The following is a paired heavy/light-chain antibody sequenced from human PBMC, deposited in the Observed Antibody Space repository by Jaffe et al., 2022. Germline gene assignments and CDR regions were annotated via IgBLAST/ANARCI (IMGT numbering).Light chain of an antibody. V-gene: IGLV3-1*01. J-gene: IGLJ2*01. CDR1: KLGDKY. CDR3: QAWDSSFVV. Sequence: SYELTQPPSVSVSPGQTASITCSGDKLGDKYACWYQQKPGQSPVLVIYQDSKRPSGIPERFSGSNSGNTATLTISGTQAMDEADYYCQAWDSSFVVFGGGTKLTVL. CDR2: QDS.
Heavy chain of an antibody. V-gene: IGHV3-23*01. J-gene: IGHJ6*04. D-gene: IGHD6-19*01. CDR3: AKARFIAVAGTSIPEMDV. CDR2: ISGSGGST. Sequence: EVQLLESGGGLVQPGGSLRLSCAASGFTFSSYAMSWVRQAPGKGLEWVSAISGSGGSTYYADSVKGRFTISRDNSKNTLYLQMNSLRAEDTAVYYCAKARFIAVAGTSIPEMDVWGKGTTVTVSS. CDR1: GFTFSSYA.